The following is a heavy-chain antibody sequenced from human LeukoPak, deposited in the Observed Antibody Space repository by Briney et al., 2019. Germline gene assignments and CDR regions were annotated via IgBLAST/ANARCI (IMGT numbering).Heavy chain of an antibody. CDR2: IWYDGSNK. V-gene: IGHV3-33*01. Sequence: PGGSLRLSCAASEFSFSNYGMHWVRQAPGKGLEWVAAIWYDGSNKYYADSVKGRFTISRDNSKNSVYLQMNSLRAEDTAVYYCARDLYCGFRCYGLFDYWGQGTLVTVSS. D-gene: IGHD2-21*01. CDR3: ARDLYCGFRCYGLFDY. J-gene: IGHJ4*02. CDR1: EFSFSNYG.